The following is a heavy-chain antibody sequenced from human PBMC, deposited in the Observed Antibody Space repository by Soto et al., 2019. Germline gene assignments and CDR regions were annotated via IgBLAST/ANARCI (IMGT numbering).Heavy chain of an antibody. CDR1: GFTFTSSA. V-gene: IGHV1-58*02. CDR2: IVVGSGNT. J-gene: IGHJ4*02. Sequence: ASVKVSCKASGFTFTSSAMQWVRQARRQRLEWIGWIVVGSGNTNYAQKFQERVTITRDMSTSTAYMELSSLRSEDTAVYYCAAGGYGDSTFDYWGQGTLVTVSS. CDR3: AAGGYGDSTFDY. D-gene: IGHD4-17*01.